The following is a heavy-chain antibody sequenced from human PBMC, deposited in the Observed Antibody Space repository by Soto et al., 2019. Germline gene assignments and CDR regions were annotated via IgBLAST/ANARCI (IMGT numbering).Heavy chain of an antibody. CDR1: GFSLSNARMG. D-gene: IGHD6-13*01. CDR3: ARIEPTGSSSWYDLGAFDI. V-gene: IGHV2-26*01. Sequence: QVTLKESGPVLVKPTETLTLTCTVSGFSLSNARMGVSWIRQPPGKALEWLAHIFSNDEKSYSTSLKSRLTSSQDPPKSQGVLTITNMDPVDTATYYCARIEPTGSSSWYDLGAFDIWGQGTMVTVSS. CDR2: IFSNDEK. J-gene: IGHJ3*02.